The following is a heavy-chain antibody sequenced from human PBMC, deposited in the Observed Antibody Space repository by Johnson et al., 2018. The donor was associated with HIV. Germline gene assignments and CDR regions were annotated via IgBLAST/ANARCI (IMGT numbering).Heavy chain of an antibody. CDR2: IRWDGAVT. V-gene: IGHV3-43D*03. J-gene: IGHJ3*02. CDR3: HREYYSGDGFDI. D-gene: IGHD4-11*01. CDR1: GFKFDDCA. Sequence: VQLVESGGVVVQPGGSLRLSCAASGFKFDDCAMHWVRQAPGNGLEWVSLIRWDGAVTHYVDSVKGRFTISRDNAKSSLYLQMNSLRAEDTAVYYCHREYYSGDGFDIWGQGTMVTVSS.